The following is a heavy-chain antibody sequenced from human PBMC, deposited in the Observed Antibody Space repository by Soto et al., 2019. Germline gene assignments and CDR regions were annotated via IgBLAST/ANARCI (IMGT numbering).Heavy chain of an antibody. V-gene: IGHV6-1*01. Sequence: SQTLSLTCAISGDSVSSNSAAWNWIRQSPSRGLDWLGRTYYRSKWYNDYAVSVKSRITINPDTSKNQFSLQLNSVTPEDTAAYYCARDYRVRGVIISYYYYGMDVWGQGTTVTVSS. J-gene: IGHJ6*02. CDR1: GDSVSSNSAA. D-gene: IGHD3-10*01. CDR3: ARDYRVRGVIISYYYYGMDV. CDR2: TYYRSKWYN.